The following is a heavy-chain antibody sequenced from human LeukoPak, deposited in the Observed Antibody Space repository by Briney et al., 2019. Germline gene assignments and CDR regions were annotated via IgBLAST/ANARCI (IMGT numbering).Heavy chain of an antibody. D-gene: IGHD2-15*01. CDR2: ISGSGGNT. V-gene: IGHV3-23*01. CDR1: GFTFSNYA. Sequence: GGSLRLSCAASGFTFSNYAMSWVRQAPGKGLEWVSAISGSGGNTYYADSVKGRFTISRDNSKNTLYVQMNSLRAEDTAIYYCAKDWVVAANEAEGYDAFDIWGQGTMVTVSS. CDR3: AKDWVVAANEAEGYDAFDI. J-gene: IGHJ3*02.